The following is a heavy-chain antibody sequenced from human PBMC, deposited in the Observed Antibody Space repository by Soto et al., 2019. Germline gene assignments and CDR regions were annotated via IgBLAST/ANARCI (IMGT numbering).Heavy chain of an antibody. J-gene: IGHJ1*01. D-gene: IGHD5-12*01. CDR1: GFTFSSYA. V-gene: IGHV3-30*03. CDR2: ISIRGGDE. CDR3: ARGKIVARQHLAF. Sequence: QVQLVESGGGVVQPGKSLRLSCAASGFTFSSYAMHWARQAPGKGLEWVTVISIRGGDEYYAESVRGRFTISRDDSKNTVYLQMDSLRVEDPAVDYCARGKIVARQHLAFWCQGTLVTVYS.